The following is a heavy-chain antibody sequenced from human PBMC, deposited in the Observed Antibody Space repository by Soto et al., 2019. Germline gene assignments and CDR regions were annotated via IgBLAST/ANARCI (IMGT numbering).Heavy chain of an antibody. V-gene: IGHV4-31*03. J-gene: IGHJ5*02. CDR2: IDYSGST. Sequence: QVQLQESGPELLKPSQTLSLTCTVSGGSIRSGGYYWSWIRQHPGKGLEWIGYIDYSGSTYYNPSLESRVTISVDTSKNQLSLKLSSVTAADTAVYYCARGLTTAGSWFDPWGQGTLVTVSS. CDR3: ARGLTTAGSWFDP. D-gene: IGHD4-17*01. CDR1: GGSIRSGGYY.